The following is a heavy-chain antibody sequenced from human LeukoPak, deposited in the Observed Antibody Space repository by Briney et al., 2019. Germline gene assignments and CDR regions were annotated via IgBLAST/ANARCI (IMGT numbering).Heavy chain of an antibody. CDR2: IKQDGSEK. CDR1: GFTFSSYS. D-gene: IGHD1-1*01. J-gene: IGHJ4*02. V-gene: IGHV3-7*01. Sequence: GGSLRLSCAASGFTFSSYSMNWVRQAPGKGLEWVANIKQDGSEKYYVDSVKGRFTISRDNAKNSLYLQVNSLRAEDTAVHYCVRDLLYNWNSIPFDFWGQGTLVTVSS. CDR3: VRDLLYNWNSIPFDF.